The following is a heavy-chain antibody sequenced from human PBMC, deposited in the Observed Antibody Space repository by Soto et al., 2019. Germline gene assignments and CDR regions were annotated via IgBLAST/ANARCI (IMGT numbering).Heavy chain of an antibody. J-gene: IGHJ6*02. CDR3: ARGQQQLVAYGMDV. CDR1: GYTFTSYG. CDR2: ISTYNGNT. D-gene: IGHD6-13*01. V-gene: IGHV1-18*01. Sequence: VASVKVSCKASGYTFTSYGISWVRQAPGQGLEWMGWISTYNGNTNYAQKLQGRVTMTTDTSTSTAYMELRSLRSDDTAVYYCARGQQQLVAYGMDVWGQGTTVTVSS.